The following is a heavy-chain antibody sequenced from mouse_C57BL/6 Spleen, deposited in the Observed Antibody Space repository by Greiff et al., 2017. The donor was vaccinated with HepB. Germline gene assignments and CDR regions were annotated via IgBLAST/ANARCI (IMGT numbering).Heavy chain of an antibody. Sequence: QVQLQQSGAELARPGASVKLSCKASGYTFTSYGISWVKQRTGQGLEWIGEIYPRSGNTYYNEKFKGKATLTADKSSSTAYMELRSLTSEDSEVYFCARGGGAMDYWGQGTSVTVSS. CDR1: GYTFTSYG. CDR2: IYPRSGNT. V-gene: IGHV1-81*01. CDR3: ARGGGAMDY. J-gene: IGHJ4*01.